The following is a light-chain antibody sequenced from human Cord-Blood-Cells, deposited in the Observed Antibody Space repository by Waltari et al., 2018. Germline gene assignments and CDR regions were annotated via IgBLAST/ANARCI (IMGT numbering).Light chain of an antibody. J-gene: IGKJ1*01. Sequence: DIQMTQSPSSLSASVGDRVTIPCRASQSISSYLNWYQQKPGKAPKLLIYAASSLQSRVPSRFSGSGSGTDVTLTISSLQPEDFATDYCQQSYSTPPTFGQGTKVEIK. CDR3: QQSYSTPPT. CDR2: AAS. V-gene: IGKV1-39*01. CDR1: QSISSY.